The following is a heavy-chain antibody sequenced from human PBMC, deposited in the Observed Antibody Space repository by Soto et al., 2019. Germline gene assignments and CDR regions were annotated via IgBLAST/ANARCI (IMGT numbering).Heavy chain of an antibody. D-gene: IGHD6-13*01. CDR1: GYTFTDYY. J-gene: IGHJ4*02. Sequence: ASVKVSCKASGYTFTDYYMHWVRQAPGQGLEWMGWINANSGGTNYPQKFQGRVTLTRDTSISTVYMELSSLRSDDTAVYYCASGASSNWPDFWGRGTLVTVSS. V-gene: IGHV1-2*02. CDR3: ASGASSNWPDF. CDR2: INANSGGT.